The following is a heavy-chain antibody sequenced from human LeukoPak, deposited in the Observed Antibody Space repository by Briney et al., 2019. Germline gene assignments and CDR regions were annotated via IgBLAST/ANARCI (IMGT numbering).Heavy chain of an antibody. Sequence: LGASVKVSCKASGYTFTSYAMNWVRQAPGQGLEWMGWINTNTGNPTYAQGFTGRFVFSLDTSVSTAYLQISSLKAEDTAVYYCAREGELGYCSSTSCYPDYWGRGPWSPSPQ. V-gene: IGHV7-4-1*02. CDR3: AREGELGYCSSTSCYPDY. J-gene: IGHJ4*02. D-gene: IGHD2-2*01. CDR1: GYTFTSYA. CDR2: INTNTGNP.